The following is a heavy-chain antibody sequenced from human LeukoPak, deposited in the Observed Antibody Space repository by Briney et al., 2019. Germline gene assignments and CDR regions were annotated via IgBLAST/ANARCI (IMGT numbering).Heavy chain of an antibody. D-gene: IGHD6-6*01. J-gene: IGHJ5*02. CDR2: VNPEDGET. V-gene: IGHV1-69-2*01. Sequence: ASVKISCKVSGYTFTDYYMHWVQQAPGKGLKWMGLVNPEDGETIYAEKFQGRVTITADTSTDTAYMELSSLRSEDTSVYYCATADTLGVRNWFDAWGQGTLVTVSS. CDR1: GYTFTDYY. CDR3: ATADTLGVRNWFDA.